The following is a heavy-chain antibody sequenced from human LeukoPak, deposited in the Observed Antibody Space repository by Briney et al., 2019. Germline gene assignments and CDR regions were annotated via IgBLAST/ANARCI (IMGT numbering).Heavy chain of an antibody. V-gene: IGHV3-15*01. D-gene: IGHD5-12*01. J-gene: IGHJ4*02. CDR3: TTDLIVATIVPY. CDR2: IKSKIDGGTT. CDR1: GFTFSNAW. Sequence: PGGSLRLSCAASGFTFSNAWMSWVRQAPGKGLEWVGRIKSKIDGGTTDYAAPVKGRFTISRDDSKTTLYLQMISLKTEDTAVYYCTTDLIVATIVPYWGQGTLVTVSS.